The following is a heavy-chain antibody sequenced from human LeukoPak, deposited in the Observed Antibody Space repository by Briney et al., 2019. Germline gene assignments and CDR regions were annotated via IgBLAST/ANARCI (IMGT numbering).Heavy chain of an antibody. V-gene: IGHV3-23*01. CDR2: ISASGSST. J-gene: IGHJ4*02. Sequence: GGSLRLSCAASGFTFSTYPMSWVRQTPGKGLEWVSSISASGSSTYYPDSVKGRFTISRDNLRDTLYLQMNSLRVEDTALYFCAKDGTYYYDSGSYPRFWGVGALVTVSS. CDR1: GFTFSTYP. CDR3: AKDGTYYYDSGSYPRF. D-gene: IGHD3-10*01.